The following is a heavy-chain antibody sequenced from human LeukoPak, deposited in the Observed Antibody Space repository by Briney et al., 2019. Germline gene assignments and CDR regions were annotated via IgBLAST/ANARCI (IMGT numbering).Heavy chain of an antibody. J-gene: IGHJ6*02. CDR3: AKYRLERRGREHYYYGMDV. D-gene: IGHD1-1*01. CDR1: GFTFSSYA. CDR2: IRGSGGST. Sequence: GGSLRLSCAASGFTFSSYAMSWVRPAPGKGLGWVSSIRGSGGSTYYADSVKGRFTISRDNSKNTLYLQMNSLRAEDTAVYYCAKYRLERRGREHYYYGMDVWGQGTTVTVSS. V-gene: IGHV3-23*01.